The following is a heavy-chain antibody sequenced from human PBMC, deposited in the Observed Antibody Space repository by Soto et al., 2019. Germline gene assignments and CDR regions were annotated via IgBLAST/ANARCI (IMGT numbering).Heavy chain of an antibody. CDR3: ARDRNYYGSGSYPDAFDI. D-gene: IGHD3-10*01. V-gene: IGHV1-2*02. J-gene: IGHJ3*02. CDR2: INPNSGDT. Sequence: GASVKVSCKASGYTFTGYYMHWVRQAPGQGLEWMGWINPNSGDTNYAQKFQGRVTMTRDTSISTAYMELSRLRSDDTAVYYCARDRNYYGSGSYPDAFDIWGQGTMVTVSS. CDR1: GYTFTGYY.